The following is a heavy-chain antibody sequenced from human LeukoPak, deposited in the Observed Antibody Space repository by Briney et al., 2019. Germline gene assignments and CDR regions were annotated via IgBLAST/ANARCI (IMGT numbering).Heavy chain of an antibody. CDR3: ARDPYSSTWSYGMDV. D-gene: IGHD6-6*01. Sequence: PGGSLRLSCVASGFTFSTYSMNWVRQAPGKGLEWVSYISFSSSTIYYADSVQGRFTISRDNAKNSLYLQMNTLRAEDTAVYYCARDPYSSTWSYGMDVWGQGTTVTVSS. CDR1: GFTFSTYS. J-gene: IGHJ6*02. V-gene: IGHV3-48*01. CDR2: ISFSSSTI.